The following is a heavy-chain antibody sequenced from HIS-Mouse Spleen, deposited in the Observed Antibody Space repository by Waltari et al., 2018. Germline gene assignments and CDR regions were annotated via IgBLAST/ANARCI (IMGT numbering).Heavy chain of an antibody. CDR2: IYYSGST. J-gene: IGHJ6*02. V-gene: IGHV4-31*02. Sequence: YIYYSGSTYYNPSLKSRVTISVDTSKNQFSLKLSSVTAADTAVYYCARDIVVVPAAMHYYYYGMDVWGQGTTVTVSS. D-gene: IGHD2-2*01. CDR3: ARDIVVVPAAMHYYYYGMDV.